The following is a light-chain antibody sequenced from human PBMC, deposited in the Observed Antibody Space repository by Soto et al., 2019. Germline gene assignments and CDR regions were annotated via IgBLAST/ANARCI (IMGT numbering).Light chain of an antibody. Sequence: QSALTQPASVSGSPGQSVTISCTGTSSDVGAYNYVCWYHQNPGKAPKLLISEVTYRPSGVSNRFSGSQSGNTASLTISGLQAEDEGDYYFTSYTTSVTWVFGGGTKLTVL. CDR3: TSYTTSVTWV. CDR2: EVT. CDR1: SSDVGAYNY. J-gene: IGLJ3*02. V-gene: IGLV2-14*01.